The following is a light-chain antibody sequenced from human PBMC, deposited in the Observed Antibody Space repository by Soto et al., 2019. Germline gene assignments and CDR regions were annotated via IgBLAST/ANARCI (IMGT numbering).Light chain of an antibody. CDR2: DAS. V-gene: IGKV3-15*01. Sequence: IVMTQSPATLSVSPGERATLSCRASQSISSNLGWYQQKPGQAPRLLIYDASTRAAGIPARFSGSGSGTEFTLTISSLQSEDFAVYYCQQYNNWPPWTFGQGTKVEIK. CDR1: QSISSN. CDR3: QQYNNWPPWT. J-gene: IGKJ1*01.